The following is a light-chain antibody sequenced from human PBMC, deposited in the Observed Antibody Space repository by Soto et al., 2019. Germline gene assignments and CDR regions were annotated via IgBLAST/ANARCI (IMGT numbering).Light chain of an antibody. Sequence: QSVLTQPPSASGTPGQSVTISCSGSSSNIGSNTVNWYQQLPGTAPKLLIYNNNQRPSWVPDRFSGSKSGASASLAISGLQSEDEADYYCAAWDDSLNGFVFGSESKVTIL. CDR3: AAWDDSLNGFV. V-gene: IGLV1-44*01. CDR1: SSNIGSNT. CDR2: NNN. J-gene: IGLJ1*01.